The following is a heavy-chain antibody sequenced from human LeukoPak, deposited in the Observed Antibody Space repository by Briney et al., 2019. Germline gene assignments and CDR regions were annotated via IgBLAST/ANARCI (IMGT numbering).Heavy chain of an antibody. D-gene: IGHD3-16*01. J-gene: IGHJ4*02. Sequence: PGGSLRLSCAASGITVSSNYLSWVRQSPGKGLEWVSVIYSSGSPYYADSVKDRFTISRDDSRNTLYLQMNSLRVEDTALYYCASLDSSAYYFENWGQGTLVTVSP. V-gene: IGHV3-66*01. CDR3: ASLDSSAYYFEN. CDR2: IYSSGSP. CDR1: GITVSSNY.